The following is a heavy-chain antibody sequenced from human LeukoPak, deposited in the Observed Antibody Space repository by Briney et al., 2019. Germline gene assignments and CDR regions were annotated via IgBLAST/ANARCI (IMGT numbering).Heavy chain of an antibody. D-gene: IGHD3-10*01. V-gene: IGHV1-46*01. CDR3: ARGPNQILLWFGELSFDY. Sequence: ASVKVSCKASENTFTNYYMHWVRQAPGQGLEWLGIVNPNGGRTAYAQNFQGRVSMTRDTSTTTVYMELSSLRSDDTAVYYCARGPNQILLWFGELSFDYWGQGTLVTVSS. CDR1: ENTFTNYY. J-gene: IGHJ4*02. CDR2: VNPNGGRT.